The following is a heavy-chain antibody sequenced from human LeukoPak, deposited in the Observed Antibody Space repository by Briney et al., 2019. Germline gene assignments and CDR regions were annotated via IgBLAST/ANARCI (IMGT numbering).Heavy chain of an antibody. J-gene: IGHJ4*02. D-gene: IGHD3-10*01. Sequence: GGSLRLSCAASGFTVSSNYMSWVRRAPGKGLEWVSVIYSGGSTDYADSVKGRFAISRDNSTNMLYLQLNSLRAEDTAVYYCARVDYGSGSYFDYWGQGTLVTVSS. V-gene: IGHV3-53*01. CDR1: GFTVSSNY. CDR2: IYSGGST. CDR3: ARVDYGSGSYFDY.